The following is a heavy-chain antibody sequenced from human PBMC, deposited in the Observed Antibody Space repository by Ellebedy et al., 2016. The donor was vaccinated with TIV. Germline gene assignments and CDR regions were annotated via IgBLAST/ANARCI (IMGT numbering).Heavy chain of an antibody. V-gene: IGHV1-69*13. CDR3: ARVSGYYHGYLQH. Sequence: SVKVSCKASGDIFKSYAINWVRQAPGQGLEWMGGIIAVFGTTNYAQKFQGRVTITADEPTSTVYMEVSSLRSEDTAVYYCARVSGYYHGYLQHWGQGTLVIVSS. J-gene: IGHJ1*01. D-gene: IGHD3-22*01. CDR1: GDIFKSYA. CDR2: IIAVFGTT.